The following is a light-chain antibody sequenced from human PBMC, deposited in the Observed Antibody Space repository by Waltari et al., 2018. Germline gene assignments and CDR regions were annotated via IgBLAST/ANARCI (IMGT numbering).Light chain of an antibody. CDR3: QQYNTWPYT. Sequence: EILMTQSPGTLSVSPGERASLSCRASERISSSYLAWYQQKGGQPPRLLIYFTSTRAAVVPARFIGSGSGTEFTLTISSLQSEDFAVYYCQQYNTWPYTFVQGTKIEIK. J-gene: IGKJ2*01. CDR2: FTS. CDR1: ERISSSY. V-gene: IGKV3-15*01.